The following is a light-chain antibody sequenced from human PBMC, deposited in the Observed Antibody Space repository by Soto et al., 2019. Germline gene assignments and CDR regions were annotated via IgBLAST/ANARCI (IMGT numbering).Light chain of an antibody. CDR3: QQYGTSPYT. J-gene: IGKJ2*01. V-gene: IGKV3-20*01. CDR1: QSVRNNN. Sequence: ETVLTQSPGTLSLSPGERATLSCRASQSVRNNNLAWYQQKPGQAPRLLIYGASGRATGTPDRFSGSGSGTDFTLTISRLEPEDFAVYYCQQYGTSPYTFGQGTKLEI. CDR2: GAS.